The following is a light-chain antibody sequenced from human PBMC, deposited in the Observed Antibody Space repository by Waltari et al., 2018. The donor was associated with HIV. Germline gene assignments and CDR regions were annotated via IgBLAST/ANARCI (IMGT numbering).Light chain of an antibody. J-gene: IGLJ3*02. CDR2: SNN. V-gene: IGLV1-44*01. Sequence: QSVLTQPPQASGTPGQRVIISCSGNRSNIGSNTVNWYQQFSGAAPTLLIYSNNPRPSAVPDRFSGSKSGSAASLAISGLKSEDEADYHCATWDDALSGPVFGAGTKLTV. CDR3: ATWDDALSGPV. CDR1: RSNIGSNT.